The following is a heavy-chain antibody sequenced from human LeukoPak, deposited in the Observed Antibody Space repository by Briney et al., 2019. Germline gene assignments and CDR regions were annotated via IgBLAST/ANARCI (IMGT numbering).Heavy chain of an antibody. CDR1: GGTFSSYA. V-gene: IGHV1-69*04. CDR2: IIPILGIA. Sequence: SVKVSCKASGGTFSSYAISWVRQAPGQGLEWMGRIIPILGIANYAQKFQGRVTITADKSTSTAYMELSSLRSEDTAVYYCARPTKISMLRGGGYNWFDPWGQGTLVTVSS. CDR3: ARPTKISMLRGGGYNWFDP. J-gene: IGHJ5*02. D-gene: IGHD3-10*01.